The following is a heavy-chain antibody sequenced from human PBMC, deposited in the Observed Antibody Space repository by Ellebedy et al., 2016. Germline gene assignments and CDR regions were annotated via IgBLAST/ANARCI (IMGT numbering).Heavy chain of an antibody. V-gene: IGHV3-13*01. CDR2: IGTAGDT. CDR1: GFTFSSYD. CDR3: ARDPGYYYVPYYFDY. Sequence: GESLKISXAASGFTFSSYDMHWVRQATGKGLEWVSVIGTAGDTYYPGSVKGRFTISRENAKNSLYLQMNSLRAGDTAVYYCARDPGYYYVPYYFDYWGQGTLVTVSS. D-gene: IGHD3-22*01. J-gene: IGHJ4*02.